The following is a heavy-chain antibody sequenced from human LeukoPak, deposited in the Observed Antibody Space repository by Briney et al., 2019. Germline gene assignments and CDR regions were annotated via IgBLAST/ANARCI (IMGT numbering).Heavy chain of an antibody. CDR2: INHSGST. Sequence: SETLSLTCAVYGGSFSGYYWSWIRQPPGKGLEWIGEINHSGSTNYNPSLKSRVTISVDTSKNQFSLKLSSVTAADTAVYYCARDGEMATKSEYFQHWGQGTLVTVSS. D-gene: IGHD5-12*01. CDR1: GGSFSGYY. V-gene: IGHV4-34*01. CDR3: ARDGEMATKSEYFQH. J-gene: IGHJ1*01.